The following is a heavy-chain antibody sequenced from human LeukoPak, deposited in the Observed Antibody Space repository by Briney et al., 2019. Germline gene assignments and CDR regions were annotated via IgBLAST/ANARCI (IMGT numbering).Heavy chain of an antibody. Sequence: SQTLSLTCTVSGGSISSASYYWTWIRQPAGKGLEWIGRIYTSGSTKYNPSLKSRVIISLETSKNRFSLKLSSMTAADTAVYYCARVRVGATPSYDYFDYWGQGTLVTVSS. J-gene: IGHJ4*02. CDR3: ARVRVGATPSYDYFDY. D-gene: IGHD1-26*01. CDR2: IYTSGST. V-gene: IGHV4-61*02. CDR1: GGSISSASYY.